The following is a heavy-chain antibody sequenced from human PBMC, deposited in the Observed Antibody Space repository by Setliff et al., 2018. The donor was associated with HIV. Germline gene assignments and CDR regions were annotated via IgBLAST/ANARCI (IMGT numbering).Heavy chain of an antibody. D-gene: IGHD4-17*01. Sequence: GGSLRLSCAASGFTFSDYYMSWLRQAPGKGLEWVSYISRDGNTIYYADSVKGRFTISRDNAKNSLYLQLNSLRPEDAAVYYCARDKDEDYGSTSFDYWGQGILVTVSS. CDR3: ARDKDEDYGSTSFDY. CDR2: ISRDGNTI. V-gene: IGHV3-11*01. CDR1: GFTFSDYY. J-gene: IGHJ4*02.